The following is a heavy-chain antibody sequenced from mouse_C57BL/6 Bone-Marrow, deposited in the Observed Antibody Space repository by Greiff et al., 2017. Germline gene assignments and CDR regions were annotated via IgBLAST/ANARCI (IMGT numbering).Heavy chain of an antibody. CDR3: AIHYYGSSLYAMDY. CDR1: GYSFTSYY. Sequence: QVQLQQSGPELVKPGASVKISCKASGYSFTSYYIHWVKQRPGQGLEWIGWIYPGSGNTKYNEKFTGKATLTADTSSSTAYMQLSSLTSEDSAVYYCAIHYYGSSLYAMDYWGQGTSVTVSS. J-gene: IGHJ4*01. D-gene: IGHD1-1*01. CDR2: IYPGSGNT. V-gene: IGHV1-66*01.